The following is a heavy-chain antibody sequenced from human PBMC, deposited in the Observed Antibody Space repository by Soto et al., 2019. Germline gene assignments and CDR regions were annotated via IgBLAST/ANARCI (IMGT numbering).Heavy chain of an antibody. CDR3: GTVGRLGSTGASTHGMDV. CDR1: GYTFIDYF. Sequence: EVQLVQSGAEVKKPGATVKISCKVSGYTFIDYFVHWVQQAPGKGREWLGLVDPDDGETIYAEKFQGRVTITADTSTDTAYMELSSLRSEDTAVYYCGTVGRLGSTGASTHGMDVWGQGTTVTVSS. CDR2: VDPDDGET. D-gene: IGHD4-17*01. J-gene: IGHJ6*02. V-gene: IGHV1-69-2*01.